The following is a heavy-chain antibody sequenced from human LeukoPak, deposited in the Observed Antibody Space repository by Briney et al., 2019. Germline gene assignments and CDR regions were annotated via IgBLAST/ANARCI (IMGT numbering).Heavy chain of an antibody. CDR1: GYTFTSYD. CDR2: MNPNSGNT. D-gene: IGHD3-22*01. Sequence: ASVKVSCKASGYTFTSYDINWVRQATGQGLEWMGWMNPNSGNTGYAQKFQGRVTMTRNTSISTAYMELSSLRSEDTAVYNCARALNYYDSSGYYYVGAFDIWGQGTMVTVSS. J-gene: IGHJ3*02. V-gene: IGHV1-8*01. CDR3: ARALNYYDSSGYYYVGAFDI.